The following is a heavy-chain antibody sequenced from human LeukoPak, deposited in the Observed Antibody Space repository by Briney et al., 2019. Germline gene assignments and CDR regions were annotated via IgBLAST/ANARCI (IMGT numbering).Heavy chain of an antibody. V-gene: IGHV3-23*01. CDR2: ISGSGGGT. CDR1: GFTFSDHY. CDR3: AKIGRYYDFWTGFYEEEVDYMDV. D-gene: IGHD3-3*01. J-gene: IGHJ6*03. Sequence: GGSLRLSCAASGFTFSDHYLDWVRQAPGKGLEWVSGISGSGGGTKHADSVKGRFTISRDNSKNTLYLQMNSLRAEDTAVYYCAKIGRYYDFWTGFYEEEVDYMDVWGKGTTVTVSS.